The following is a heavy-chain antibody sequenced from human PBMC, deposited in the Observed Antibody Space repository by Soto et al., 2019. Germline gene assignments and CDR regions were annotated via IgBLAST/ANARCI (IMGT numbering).Heavy chain of an antibody. CDR2: IYYSGST. V-gene: IGHV4-30-4*01. CDR3: ARDDRSYYGSGSYYLYYYGMDV. J-gene: IGHJ6*02. D-gene: IGHD3-10*01. CDR1: GGSISSGDYY. Sequence: PSETLSLTCTVSGGSISSGDYYWSWIRQPPGKGLEWIGYIYYSGSTYYNPSLKSRVTISVDTSKNQFSLKLSSVTAADTAVYYCARDDRSYYGSGSYYLYYYGMDVWGQGTTVTVSS.